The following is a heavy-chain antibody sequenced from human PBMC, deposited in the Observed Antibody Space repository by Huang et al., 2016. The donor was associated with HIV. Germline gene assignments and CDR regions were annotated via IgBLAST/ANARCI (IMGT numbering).Heavy chain of an antibody. CDR2: ISAYNGNT. V-gene: IGHV1-18*01. CDR3: ARDHWYPLQNWFDL. Sequence: QVELVQSGAEVKRPGASVRVSCKAAGYIFTKYGINWVRQAPGQGLEWMGWISAYNGNTNYAEKFQGRVTLTRHTSATTAYMELRDVTSADTAVYYCARDHWYPLQNWFDLWGQGTLVTVSS. D-gene: IGHD1-1*01. CDR1: GYIFTKYG. J-gene: IGHJ5*01.